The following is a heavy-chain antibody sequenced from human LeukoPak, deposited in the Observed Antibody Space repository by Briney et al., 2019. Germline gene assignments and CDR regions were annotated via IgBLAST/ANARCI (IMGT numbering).Heavy chain of an antibody. CDR1: GFNVSTNY. CDR3: ARAGDYGSGSSKVFY. Sequence: PGGSLRLSCAASGFNVSTNYMTWVRQPPGKGLEGVSLIYSGGDTDYADSVKGRFTISRDNSNNTLYLQMNRLRAEDTAVYYCARAGDYGSGSSKVFYWGQGTLVTVSS. V-gene: IGHV3-53*01. CDR2: IYSGGDT. D-gene: IGHD3-10*01. J-gene: IGHJ4*02.